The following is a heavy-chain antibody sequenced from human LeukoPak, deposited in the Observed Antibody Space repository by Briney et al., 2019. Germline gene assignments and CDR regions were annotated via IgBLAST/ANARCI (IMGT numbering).Heavy chain of an antibody. Sequence: PSETLSLTCAVYGGSFSGYYWSWIRQPPGKGLEWIGEINHSGSTNYNPSLKSRVTISVDTSKNQFSLKLSSVTAADTAVYYCARVPVWVLVVGAREAFDIWGQGTMDTVSS. CDR2: INHSGST. J-gene: IGHJ3*02. D-gene: IGHD1-26*01. CDR1: GGSFSGYY. CDR3: ARVPVWVLVVGAREAFDI. V-gene: IGHV4-34*01.